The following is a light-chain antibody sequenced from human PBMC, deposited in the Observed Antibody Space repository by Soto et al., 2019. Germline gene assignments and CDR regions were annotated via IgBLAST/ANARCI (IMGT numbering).Light chain of an antibody. Sequence: EIVLTQSPGTLSLSPGERATHSCRASQSVTSSYLAWYQQKPGQAPRLLIYAASSRASAIPDRFSGSGSGTDFTLTISRLEPEDFAVYYCHQYGTSPQTFGHGTKVYIK. CDR1: QSVTSSY. V-gene: IGKV3-20*01. J-gene: IGKJ1*01. CDR2: AAS. CDR3: HQYGTSPQT.